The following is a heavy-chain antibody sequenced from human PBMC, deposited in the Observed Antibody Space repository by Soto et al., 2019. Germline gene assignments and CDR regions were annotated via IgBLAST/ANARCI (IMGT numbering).Heavy chain of an antibody. CDR1: NASITSSGYY. V-gene: IGHV4-31*03. CDR2: IYHSGST. Sequence: QVQLQESGPRLVEASQTLSLTCTVSNASITSSGYYWSWVRQPPGKRLEWIGYIYHSGSTFYSPSLQSRLTMSVDTSTNPFSLTLRSVTAAYTAVYHCARISGTYYVPDSWGQGTLVTVSS. CDR3: ARISGTYYVPDS. D-gene: IGHD1-26*01. J-gene: IGHJ5*01.